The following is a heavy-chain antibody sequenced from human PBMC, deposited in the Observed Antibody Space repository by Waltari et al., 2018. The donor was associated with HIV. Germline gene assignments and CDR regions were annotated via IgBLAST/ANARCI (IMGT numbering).Heavy chain of an antibody. D-gene: IGHD6-19*01. V-gene: IGHV4-39*07. CDR2: IYYSGST. CDR3: ARDKAVAGKEVRYFDY. Sequence: QLQLQESGPGLVKPSETLSLTCTVSGGSISSSSYYWGWIRQPPGKGLEWIGSIYYSGSTYYNPSLKSRVTISVDTSKNQFSLKLSSVTAADTAVYYCARDKAVAGKEVRYFDYWGQGTLVTVSS. J-gene: IGHJ4*02. CDR1: GGSISSSSYY.